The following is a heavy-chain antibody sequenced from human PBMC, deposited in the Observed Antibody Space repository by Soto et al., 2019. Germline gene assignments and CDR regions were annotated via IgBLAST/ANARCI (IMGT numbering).Heavy chain of an antibody. CDR3: ARDYGFGELFDP. CDR2: ISAYNGNT. Sequence: QVQLVQSGAEVKKPGASVKVSCKASGYTFTSYGISWVRQAPGQGIEWKGWISAYNGNTNYAQKPQGRITITTDTTQGPAYKELRGLGTNGTALYYCARDYGFGELFDPWGQGTLVTVSS. CDR1: GYTFTSYG. J-gene: IGHJ5*02. V-gene: IGHV1-18*01. D-gene: IGHD3-10*01.